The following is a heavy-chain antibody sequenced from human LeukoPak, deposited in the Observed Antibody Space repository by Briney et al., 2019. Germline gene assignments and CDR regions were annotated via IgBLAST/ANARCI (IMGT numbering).Heavy chain of an antibody. CDR3: ARDARFYYDRSGYYYPLWFDP. CDR1: GYTFTSYY. J-gene: IGHJ5*02. D-gene: IGHD3-22*01. Sequence: ASVKVSCKASGYTFTSYYMHWVRQAPGQGLEWMGIINPSGGSTSYAQEFQGRVTMTRATSTSTVYMELSSLRSEDTAVYYCARDARFYYDRSGYYYPLWFDPWGQGTLVTVSS. CDR2: INPSGGST. V-gene: IGHV1-46*01.